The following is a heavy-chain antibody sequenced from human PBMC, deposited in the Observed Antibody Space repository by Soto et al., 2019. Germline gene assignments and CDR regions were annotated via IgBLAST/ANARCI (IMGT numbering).Heavy chain of an antibody. Sequence: PGGSLRLSCAASGFTFSNAWMNWVRQAPGKGLEWVGRIKSKTDGGTTDYAAPVKGRFTISRDDSKNTLYLQMNSLRAEDTAVYYCAKAYYDSSGYPDYWGQGTLVTVSS. J-gene: IGHJ4*02. D-gene: IGHD3-22*01. CDR3: AKAYYDSSGYPDY. V-gene: IGHV3-15*07. CDR1: GFTFSNAW. CDR2: IKSKTDGGTT.